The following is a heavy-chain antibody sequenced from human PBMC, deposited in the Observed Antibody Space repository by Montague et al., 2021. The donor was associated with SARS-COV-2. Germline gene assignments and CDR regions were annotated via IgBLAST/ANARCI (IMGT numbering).Heavy chain of an antibody. CDR3: ARRIDYYGIDV. D-gene: IGHD1-26*01. CDR1: GGSISSGSHY. V-gene: IGHV4-61*02. CDR2: IDTSWNT. Sequence: TLSLTCTVSGGSISSGSHYWSWIRQPAGKGLEWIGRIDTSWNTKYISSLKSRVTISVDTSKNQFSLKLSSVTAADTAVYYCARRIDYYGIDVWGQGTTVTVSS. J-gene: IGHJ6*02.